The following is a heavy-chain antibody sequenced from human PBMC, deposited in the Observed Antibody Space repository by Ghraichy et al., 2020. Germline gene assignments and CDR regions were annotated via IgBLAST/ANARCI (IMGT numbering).Heavy chain of an antibody. Sequence: ASVKVSCKASGYTFTSYGISWVRQAPGQGLEWMGWISAYNGNTNYAQKLQGRVTMTTDTSTSTAYMELRSLRSDDTAVYYCARWVSDVLMVYAIAPKSYYYGMDVWGQGTTVTVSS. CDR3: ARWVSDVLMVYAIAPKSYYYGMDV. CDR1: GYTFTSYG. CDR2: ISAYNGNT. J-gene: IGHJ6*02. V-gene: IGHV1-18*01. D-gene: IGHD2-8*01.